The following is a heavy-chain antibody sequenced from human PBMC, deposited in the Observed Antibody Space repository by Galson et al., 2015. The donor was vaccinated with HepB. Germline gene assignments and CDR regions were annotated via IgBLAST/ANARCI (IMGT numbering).Heavy chain of an antibody. D-gene: IGHD6-13*01. CDR1: GFIFATYS. CDR2: ISNSGRTI. J-gene: IGHJ6*02. Sequence: SLRLSCAASGFIFATYSMNWVRQAPGKGLEWVSYISNSGRTIYYADSMKVRLTISRDNAKNSLFLQMNTLRDEDTAVYYCARPLVPAAAGPYYHYGLDVWGQRTAFSGSS. V-gene: IGHV3-48*02. CDR3: ARPLVPAAAGPYYHYGLDV.